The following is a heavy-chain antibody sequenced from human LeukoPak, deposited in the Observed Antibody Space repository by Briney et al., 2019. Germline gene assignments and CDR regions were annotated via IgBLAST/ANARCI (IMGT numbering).Heavy chain of an antibody. CDR3: AKDINYDSSGGYFDY. CDR2: ISWNSGSI. J-gene: IGHJ4*02. CDR1: GFTFDDYA. V-gene: IGHV3-9*03. Sequence: GGSLRLSCATSGFTFDDYAMHWVRQAPGKGLEWVSGISWNSGSIGYADSVKGRFTISRDNAKNSLYLQMNSLRAEDMALYYCAKDINYDSSGGYFDYWGQGTLVTVSS. D-gene: IGHD3-22*01.